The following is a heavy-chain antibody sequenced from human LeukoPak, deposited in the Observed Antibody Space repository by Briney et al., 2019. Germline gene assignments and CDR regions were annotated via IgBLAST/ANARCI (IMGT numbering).Heavy chain of an antibody. J-gene: IGHJ4*02. CDR2: IYYSGST. Sequence: SETLSLTCTVSGASISSSSYYWGWLRQPPGKGLEWIGSIYYSGSTYYHPSLKSRVTISVHTSKNQFSLRLSSVTAADTAVYYCARMGYSSGWYHIFDYWGQGTLVTVSS. V-gene: IGHV4-39*01. D-gene: IGHD6-19*01. CDR3: ARMGYSSGWYHIFDY. CDR1: GASISSSSYY.